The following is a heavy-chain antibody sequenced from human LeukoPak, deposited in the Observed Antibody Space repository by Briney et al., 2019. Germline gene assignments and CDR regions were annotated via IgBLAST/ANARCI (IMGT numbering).Heavy chain of an antibody. CDR3: ARYGGNSVGNYFDY. CDR1: GGSISSSSYY. Sequence: SETLSLTCTVSGGSISSSSYYWGWIRQPPGKGLEWIGSIYYSGSTYYNPSLKSRVTISVDTSKNQFSLKLSSVTAADTAVYYCARYGGNSVGNYFDYWGQGTLVTVSS. CDR2: IYYSGST. J-gene: IGHJ4*02. D-gene: IGHD4-23*01. V-gene: IGHV4-39*07.